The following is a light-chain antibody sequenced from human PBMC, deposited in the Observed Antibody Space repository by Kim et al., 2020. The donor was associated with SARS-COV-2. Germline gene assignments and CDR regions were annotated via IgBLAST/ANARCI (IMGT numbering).Light chain of an antibody. CDR3: QSRDSGGRVM. CDR2: GRN. CDR1: SLRSYY. V-gene: IGLV3-19*01. Sequence: VALGQTVKITCKGDSLRSYYATWYQQKPRQAPVLVIYGRNNRPSGIPDRFSGSASGNTASLTISGTQAEDEADFYCQSRDSGGRVMFGGGTQLTVL. J-gene: IGLJ3*02.